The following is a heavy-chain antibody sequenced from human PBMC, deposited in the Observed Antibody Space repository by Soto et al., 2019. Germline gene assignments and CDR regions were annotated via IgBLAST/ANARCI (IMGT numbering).Heavy chain of an antibody. V-gene: IGHV3-21*01. CDR1: GFTFSSYS. CDR2: ISSSSSYI. J-gene: IGHJ6*02. CDR3: ARAPTPKPFRTIFGDPNYYYGMDV. D-gene: IGHD3-3*01. Sequence: GGSLRLSCAASGFTFSSYSMNWVRQAPGKGLEWVSSISSSSSYIYYADSVKGRFTISRDNAKNSLYLQMNSLRAEDTAVYYCARAPTPKPFRTIFGDPNYYYGMDVWGQGTTVTVSS.